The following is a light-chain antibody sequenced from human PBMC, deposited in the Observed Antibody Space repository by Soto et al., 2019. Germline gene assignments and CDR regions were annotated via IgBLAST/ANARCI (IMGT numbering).Light chain of an antibody. CDR2: DVS. V-gene: IGLV2-14*01. J-gene: IGLJ2*01. Sequence: QSVLTQPASVSGSPGQSITISCTGTSSDVGGYNYVSWYQQHPGKAPKLMIYDVSNRPSGVSNRFSGSKSGNTASLTISGLQAEDEAEYYCSSYTSSSIYVVFGGGTKLTVL. CDR3: SSYTSSSIYVV. CDR1: SSDVGGYNY.